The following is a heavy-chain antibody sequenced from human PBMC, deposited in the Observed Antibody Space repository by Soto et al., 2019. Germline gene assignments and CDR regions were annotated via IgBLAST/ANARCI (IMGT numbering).Heavy chain of an antibody. CDR2: IIPILGIA. CDR1: GGTFSSYT. J-gene: IGHJ5*02. CDR3: ARYLMTTDISWWFDP. D-gene: IGHD4-17*01. V-gene: IGHV1-69*02. Sequence: ASVKVSCKASGGTFSSYTISWVRQAPGQGLEWMGRIIPILGIANYAQKFQGRVTITADKSTSTAYMELSSLRSEDTAVYYCARYLMTTDISWWFDPWGQGTLVTVSS.